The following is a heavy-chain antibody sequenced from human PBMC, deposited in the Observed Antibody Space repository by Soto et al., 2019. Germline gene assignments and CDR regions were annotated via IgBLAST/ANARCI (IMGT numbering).Heavy chain of an antibody. J-gene: IGHJ5*02. CDR1: GFTFSSYA. D-gene: IGHD6-13*01. V-gene: IGHV3-23*01. Sequence: GGSLRLSCAASGFTFSSYAMSWVRQAPGKGLEWVSAISGSGGSTYYADSVKGRFTISRDNSKNTLYLQMNSLIAEDTSVYYCAKEGSVSSSWYANHNWFDPGGQGTLVTVSS. CDR3: AKEGSVSSSWYANHNWFDP. CDR2: ISGSGGST.